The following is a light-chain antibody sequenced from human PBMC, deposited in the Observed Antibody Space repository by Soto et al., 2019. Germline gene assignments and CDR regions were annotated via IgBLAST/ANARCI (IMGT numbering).Light chain of an antibody. CDR2: AAS. CDR3: QQYNTYPLT. V-gene: IGKV1-16*01. Sequence: DIQMTQSPSSLSASVGDRVTITFRASQAISSDLAWFQQKPGKAPNSLIYAASSLRSGVPSRFRRSGSGTDFTLTISSRQPEDFTTYYCQQYNTYPLTFGGGTKVEI. J-gene: IGKJ4*01. CDR1: QAISSD.